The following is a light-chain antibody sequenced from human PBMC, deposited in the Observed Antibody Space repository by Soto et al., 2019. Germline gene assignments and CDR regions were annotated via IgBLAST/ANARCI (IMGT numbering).Light chain of an antibody. CDR2: DAS. CDR3: QQRGT. Sequence: EIVLTQSPATLSLSPGERATLPCRASQSVSSYLAWYQQKPGQAPRLLIYDASNRATGIPARFSGSGSGTDFTLTISSLEPEDFAVYYCQQRGTFGQGTKV. J-gene: IGKJ1*01. CDR1: QSVSSY. V-gene: IGKV3-11*01.